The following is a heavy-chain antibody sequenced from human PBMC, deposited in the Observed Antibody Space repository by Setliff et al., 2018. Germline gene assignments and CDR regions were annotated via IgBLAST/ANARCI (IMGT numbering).Heavy chain of an antibody. V-gene: IGHV4-38-2*02. D-gene: IGHD1-26*01. Sequence: PSETLSLTCTVSGYSISSGYYWSWIRQPPGKGLEWIGSIYHSGSTYYNPSLKSRVTISVDTSKNQFSLKLSSVTAADTAVYYCARDKPIIVGAPMDWFDPWGQGTLVTVSS. CDR1: GYSISSGYY. CDR3: ARDKPIIVGAPMDWFDP. J-gene: IGHJ5*02. CDR2: IYHSGST.